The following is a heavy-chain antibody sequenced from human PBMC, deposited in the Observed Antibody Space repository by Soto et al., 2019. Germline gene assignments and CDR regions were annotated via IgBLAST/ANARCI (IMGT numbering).Heavy chain of an antibody. J-gene: IGHJ4*02. D-gene: IGHD6-6*01. CDR3: ARSDIAARRQGSYFDY. Sequence: EVQLVESGGGLVKPGGSLRLSCAASGFTFSSYSMNWVRQAPGKGLEWVSSISSSSSYIYYADSVKGRFTISRDNAKNSLQLQMNSLSAEDTAVYYCARSDIAARRQGSYFDYWGQGTLVTVSS. CDR1: GFTFSSYS. CDR2: ISSSSSYI. V-gene: IGHV3-21*01.